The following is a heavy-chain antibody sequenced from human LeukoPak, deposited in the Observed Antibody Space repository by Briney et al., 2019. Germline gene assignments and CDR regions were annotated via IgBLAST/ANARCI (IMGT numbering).Heavy chain of an antibody. V-gene: IGHV1-69*06. Sequence: SVKVSCKASGGTFSSYAISWVRQAPGQGLEWMGGIIPIFGTANYAQKFQGRVTMTEDTSTDTAYMELSSLRSEDTAVYYCATALVGATPYYYYYGMDVWGQGTTVTVSS. J-gene: IGHJ6*02. CDR1: GGTFSSYA. D-gene: IGHD1-26*01. CDR2: IIPIFGTA. CDR3: ATALVGATPYYYYYGMDV.